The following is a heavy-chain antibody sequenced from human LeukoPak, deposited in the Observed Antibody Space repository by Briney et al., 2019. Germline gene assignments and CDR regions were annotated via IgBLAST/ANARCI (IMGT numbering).Heavy chain of an antibody. Sequence: GGSLRLSCAASGFTFSNYWMHWVRQAPGKGLVWVSRINSDGINTSYADSVKGRFTISRDNAKNTLNLQMNSLRAEDTAVYYCARDYPRVLDYWGQGTLVTVPS. J-gene: IGHJ4*02. D-gene: IGHD3-16*02. V-gene: IGHV3-74*01. CDR1: GFTFSNYW. CDR3: ARDYPRVLDY. CDR2: INSDGINT.